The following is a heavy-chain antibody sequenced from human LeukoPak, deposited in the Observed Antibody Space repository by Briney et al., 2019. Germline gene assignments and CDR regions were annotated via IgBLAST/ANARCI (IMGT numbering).Heavy chain of an antibody. V-gene: IGHV1-46*01. CDR3: ARVFSRITMVRGVIPFDY. CDR2: INPSGGST. Sequence: ASVKVSCKASGYTFTSYYMHWVRQAPGQGLEWMGIINPSGGSTSYAQKFQGRVTMTRDMSTSTVYMELSSLRSEDTAVYYCARVFSRITMVRGVIPFDYWGQGTLVTVSS. D-gene: IGHD3-10*01. J-gene: IGHJ4*02. CDR1: GYTFTSYY.